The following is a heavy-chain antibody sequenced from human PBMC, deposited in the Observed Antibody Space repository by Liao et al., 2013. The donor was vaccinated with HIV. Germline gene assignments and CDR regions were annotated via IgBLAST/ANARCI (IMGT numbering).Heavy chain of an antibody. D-gene: IGHD6-13*01. CDR3: ARVKVVGYSSSWSHLDY. Sequence: QLQLQESGPGLVKPSETLSLTCTVSGGSISSSSYYWGWIRQPPGKGLEWIGSIYYSGSTYYNPSLKSRVTISVDTSKNQFSLKLSSVTAADTAVYYCARVKVVGYSSSWSHLDYWGQGTLVTVSS. V-gene: IGHV4-39*07. CDR1: GGSISSSSYY. J-gene: IGHJ4*02. CDR2: IYYSGST.